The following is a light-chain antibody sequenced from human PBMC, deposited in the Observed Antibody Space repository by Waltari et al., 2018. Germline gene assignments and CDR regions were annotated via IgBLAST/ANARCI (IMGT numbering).Light chain of an antibody. Sequence: QTVVTQEPSISVSPGGTVTLPCCLSSGSVSTHYSTSWYQQTPGQAPRPLIYSTDTRSSGVPDRFSGSILGNKAVLTITGAQAHDEADYHCVLYMGGAILFGGGTKLTVL. V-gene: IGLV8-61*01. CDR2: STD. CDR1: SGSVSTHYS. CDR3: VLYMGGAIL. J-gene: IGLJ3*02.